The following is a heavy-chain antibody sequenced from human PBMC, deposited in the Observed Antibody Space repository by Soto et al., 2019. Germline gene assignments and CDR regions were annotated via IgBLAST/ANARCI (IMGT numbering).Heavy chain of an antibody. J-gene: IGHJ4*02. CDR1: GDTLIELS. Sequence: QVQLVQSGAEVKKPGASVKVSCKVSGDTLIELSMHWVRQAPGKGLEWMGGFDPGDDETIYAQKFQGRVTMTEDTSTDTAYMELSSLRFEDTAVYYCATDQLGGGSPDSCGQGTLVTVSS. CDR2: FDPGDDET. CDR3: ATDQLGGGSPDS. V-gene: IGHV1-24*01. D-gene: IGHD5-12*01.